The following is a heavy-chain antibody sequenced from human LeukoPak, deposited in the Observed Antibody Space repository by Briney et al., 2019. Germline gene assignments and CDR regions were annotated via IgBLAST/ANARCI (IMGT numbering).Heavy chain of an antibody. D-gene: IGHD3-22*01. CDR3: AQVAQDGSSGYYYPLFDW. Sequence: SGPTLVKPTQTLTLTCTFSEFSRSTSAVGVGWIRQTPGKALEWLTLLYWNDDKRYSPSLEGRLTNTKDTSKSQVVLTMTKMDPVDTATDYCAQVAQDGSSGYYYPLFDWGGEGTPVTVSS. CDR2: LYWNDDK. J-gene: IGHJ4*02. CDR1: EFSRSTSAVG. V-gene: IGHV2-5*01.